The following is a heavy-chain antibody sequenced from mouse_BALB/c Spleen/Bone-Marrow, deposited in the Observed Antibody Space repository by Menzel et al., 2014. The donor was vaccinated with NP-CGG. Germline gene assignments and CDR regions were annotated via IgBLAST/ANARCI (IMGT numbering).Heavy chain of an antibody. CDR1: GISITTGNYR. Sequence: EVQGVESGPGLVKPSQTVSLTCTVTGISITTGNYRWSWIRQFPGNKLEWIGFIYYSGSITYNPSLTSRTTITRDTSKNQFFLEMNSLTAEDTATYYCARDVTTATENYFDYWGQGTPLTVSS. D-gene: IGHD1-2*01. V-gene: IGHV3-5*02. J-gene: IGHJ2*01. CDR2: IYYSGSI. CDR3: ARDVTTATENYFDY.